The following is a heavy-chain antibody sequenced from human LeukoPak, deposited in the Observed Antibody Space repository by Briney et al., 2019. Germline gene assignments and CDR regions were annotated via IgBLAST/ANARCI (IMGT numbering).Heavy chain of an antibody. D-gene: IGHD4-17*01. V-gene: IGHV3-7*01. CDR1: GFSFSSYW. Sequence: GGSLRLSCAASGFSFSSYWMSWVRQASGKGLEWVANIKQDGSVKNDVDSVKGRFTISRDNAKNSLYLQMNSLRAEDTAVYYCAREAMTTLSLDHWGQGTLVTVSS. J-gene: IGHJ4*02. CDR2: IKQDGSVK. CDR3: AREAMTTLSLDH.